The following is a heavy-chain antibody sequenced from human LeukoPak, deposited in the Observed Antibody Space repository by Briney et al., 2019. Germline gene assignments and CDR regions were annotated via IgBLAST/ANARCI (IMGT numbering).Heavy chain of an antibody. CDR2: IYTSGST. J-gene: IGHJ5*02. V-gene: IGHV4-4*07. CDR3: ARGGFYYGSGEINWFDP. D-gene: IGHD3-10*01. Sequence: PSETLSLTCTVSGGSISSYYWSWIRQSAGKGLEWIGRIYTSGSTNYNPSLKSRVTMSVDTSKNQFSLKLSSVTAADTAVYYCARGGFYYGSGEINWFDPWGQGTLVTVSS. CDR1: GGSISSYY.